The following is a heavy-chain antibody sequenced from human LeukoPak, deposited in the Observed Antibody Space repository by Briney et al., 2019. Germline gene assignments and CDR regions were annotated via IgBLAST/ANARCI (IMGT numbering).Heavy chain of an antibody. CDR2: IYYSGST. CDR1: GGSISSSSYY. D-gene: IGHD3-9*01. CDR3: ARDLILTGFYDTHFDY. Sequence: SETLSLTCTVSGGSISSSSYYWGWIRQPPGKGLEWIGSIYYSGSTYYNPSLKSRVTISVDTSKNQFSLKLSSVTAADTAVYYCARDLILTGFYDTHFDYWGQGTLVTVSS. J-gene: IGHJ4*02. V-gene: IGHV4-39*02.